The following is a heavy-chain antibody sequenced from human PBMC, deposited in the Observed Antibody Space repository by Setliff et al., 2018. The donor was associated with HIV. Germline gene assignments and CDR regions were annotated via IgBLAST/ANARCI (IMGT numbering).Heavy chain of an antibody. CDR2: ISSDSRYI. V-gene: IGHV3-21*01. Sequence: GGSLRLSCAASGFTFNTYSMNWVRQAPGKGLEWVSSISSDSRYIYYADSLKGRFTVSRDNAKNSLYLQMNSLRAEDTAVYYCARDLRYPGVSWGQGTLVTV. CDR3: ARDLRYPGVS. CDR1: GFTFNTYS. J-gene: IGHJ5*02. D-gene: IGHD1-20*01.